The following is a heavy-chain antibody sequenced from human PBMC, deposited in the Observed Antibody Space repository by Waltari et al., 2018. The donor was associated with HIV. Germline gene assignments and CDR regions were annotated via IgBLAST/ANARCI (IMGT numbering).Heavy chain of an antibody. CDR3: VREGRSSTAWYYFDF. Sequence: QVQLVQSGAEVKKPGSSVKVSCKASGDPFSSSGINWVRQAPGQGLEWIGGIIPILGTPIYAQMFQDRVTITADESTTTAYMDLRSLRSEDTAVYYCVREGRSSTAWYYFDFWGQGTLVTVSS. CDR1: GDPFSSSG. D-gene: IGHD6-19*01. CDR2: IIPILGTP. V-gene: IGHV1-69*11. J-gene: IGHJ4*02.